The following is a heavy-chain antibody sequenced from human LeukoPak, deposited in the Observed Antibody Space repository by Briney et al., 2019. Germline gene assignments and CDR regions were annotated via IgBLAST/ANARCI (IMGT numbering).Heavy chain of an antibody. J-gene: IGHJ4*02. CDR2: IKSKTDGGTT. CDR1: GFTFSNAW. D-gene: IGHD3-3*01. V-gene: IGHV3-15*01. CDR3: TTDLLRVTIFGGGRY. Sequence: GGSLRLSCAASGFTFSNAWMSWVRQAPGKGLEWVGRIKSKTDGGTTDYAAPVKGRFTISRDDSKNTLYLQMNSLKTEDTAVYYCTTDLLRVTIFGGGRYWGQGTLVTVSS.